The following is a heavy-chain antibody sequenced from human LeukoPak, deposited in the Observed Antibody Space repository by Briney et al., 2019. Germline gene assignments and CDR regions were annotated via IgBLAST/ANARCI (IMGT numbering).Heavy chain of an antibody. Sequence: GRSLRLSCAASGFTFSSYGMHWVRQAPGKGLEWVAVIWYDGSNKYYGDSVKGRFTISRDNSKNTLYLQMNSLRAEDTAVYYCAKAEYCTGARCYSAAFAYWGQGTLVTVSS. J-gene: IGHJ4*02. CDR3: AKAEYCTGARCYSAAFAY. CDR2: IWYDGSNK. D-gene: IGHD2-8*02. V-gene: IGHV3-33*06. CDR1: GFTFSSYG.